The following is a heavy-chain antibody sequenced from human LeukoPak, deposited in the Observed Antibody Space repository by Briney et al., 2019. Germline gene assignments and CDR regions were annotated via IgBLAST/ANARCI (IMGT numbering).Heavy chain of an antibody. J-gene: IGHJ6*03. CDR3: ARHKDYYYSYMDV. Sequence: PSETLSLTCSVSGDSISTSSYYWGWIRQPPGKGLEWIGTIYYSGSTYYNPSLTGRVTISVDTSKNQFSLKLSSVTAADTAVYYCARHKDYYYSYMDVWGKGTTVTISS. V-gene: IGHV4-39*01. CDR2: IYYSGST. CDR1: GDSISTSSYY.